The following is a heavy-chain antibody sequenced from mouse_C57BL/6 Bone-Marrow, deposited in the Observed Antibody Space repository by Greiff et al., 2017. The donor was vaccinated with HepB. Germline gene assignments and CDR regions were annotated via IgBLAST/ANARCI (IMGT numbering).Heavy chain of an antibody. Sequence: EVMLVESGGDLVKPGGSLKLSCAASGFTFSSYGMSWVRQTPDKRLEWVATISSGGSYTYYPDSVKGRFTISRDNAKNTLYLQMSSLKSEDTAMYYWARRELLRWYFDVWGTGTTVTVSS. CDR2: ISSGGSYT. J-gene: IGHJ1*03. CDR1: GFTFSSYG. CDR3: ARRELLRWYFDV. V-gene: IGHV5-6*02. D-gene: IGHD1-1*01.